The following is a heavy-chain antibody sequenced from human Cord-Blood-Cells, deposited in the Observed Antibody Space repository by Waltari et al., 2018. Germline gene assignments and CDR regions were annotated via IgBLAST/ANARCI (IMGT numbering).Heavy chain of an antibody. V-gene: IGHV3-74*01. D-gene: IGHD1-26*01. J-gene: IGHJ3*02. CDR3: ARTYSGSSKYAFDI. CDR2: INRDGSST. Sequence: EVQLVESGGGLVQPGGSLRLSCAASGFTFSSHWMHLVRQAPGKGLVWVSRINRDGSSTSYADSVKGRFTISRDNAKNTLYLQMNSLRAEDTAVYYCARTYSGSSKYAFDIWGQGTMVTVSS. CDR1: GFTFSSHW.